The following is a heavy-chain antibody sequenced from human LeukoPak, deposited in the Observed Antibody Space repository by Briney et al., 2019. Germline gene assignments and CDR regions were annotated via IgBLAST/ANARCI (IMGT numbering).Heavy chain of an antibody. V-gene: IGHV4-59*01. CDR1: GGSISSYY. Sequence: PSETLSLTCTVSGGSISSYYWSWIRQPPGKGLEWIGYIYYSGSTNYNPSLKSRVTISVDTSKNQFSLKLSSVTAADTAVYYCARGAGSYGYKALFDYWGQGTLVTVSS. J-gene: IGHJ4*02. CDR2: IYYSGST. D-gene: IGHD5-18*01. CDR3: ARGAGSYGYKALFDY.